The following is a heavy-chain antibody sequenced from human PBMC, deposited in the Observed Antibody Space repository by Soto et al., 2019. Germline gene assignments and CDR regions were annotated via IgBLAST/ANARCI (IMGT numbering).Heavy chain of an antibody. CDR2: IIPIFGTA. Sequence: GASVKVSCKASGYTFSSYAISWVRQAPGQGLERMGGIIPIFGTANYAQKFKGRVTITADESTSTAYMELSSLRSEDTAVYYCARARSTSCYYGSCAFDIWGQGTMVTVSS. CDR3: ARARSTSCYYGSCAFDI. J-gene: IGHJ3*02. CDR1: GYTFSSYA. V-gene: IGHV1-69*13. D-gene: IGHD2-2*01.